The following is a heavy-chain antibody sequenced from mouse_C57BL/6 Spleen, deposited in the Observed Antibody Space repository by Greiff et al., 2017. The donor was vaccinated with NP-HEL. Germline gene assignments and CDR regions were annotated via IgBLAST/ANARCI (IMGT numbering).Heavy chain of an antibody. CDR3: KRRSYYDYVDWSYGV. CDR2: IDPETGGT. D-gene: IGHD2-4*01. CDR1: GYTFTDYE. J-gene: IGHJ1*03. V-gene: IGHV1-15*01. Sequence: QVQLKQSGAELVRPGASVTLSCKASGYTFTDYEMHWVKQTPVHGLEWIGAIDPETGGTAYNQKFKGKVILTADKSSSTAYMELRSLTSEDSAIYYCKRRSYYDYVDWSYGVWGTGTTVTVS.